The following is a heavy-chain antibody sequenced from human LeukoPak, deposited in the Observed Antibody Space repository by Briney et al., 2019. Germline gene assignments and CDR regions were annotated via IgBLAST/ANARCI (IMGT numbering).Heavy chain of an antibody. CDR1: GDSISSYY. CDR3: ARTYGSGSYYGMDV. V-gene: IGHV4-59*01. D-gene: IGHD3-10*01. J-gene: IGHJ6*04. Sequence: SETLSLTCTVSGDSISSYYWNWIRQPPGKGLEWIGYIYYNGSTNYNPSLTSRVPISVDTSKNQFSLKLSSVTAADTAVYYCARTYGSGSYYGMDVWGKGTTVTVSS. CDR2: IYYNGST.